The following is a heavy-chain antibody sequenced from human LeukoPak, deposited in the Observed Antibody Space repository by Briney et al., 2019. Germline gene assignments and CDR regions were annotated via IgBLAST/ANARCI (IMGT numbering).Heavy chain of an antibody. V-gene: IGHV3-7*01. J-gene: IGHJ4*02. D-gene: IGHD5-18*01. CDR1: GFTFSSYW. Sequence: PGGSLRLSCAASGFTFSSYWMSWVRQAPGKGLEWVANINQDGSEKYYVGSVKGRFTMSRDNAKNSLYLQMNSLRAEDTAVYYCARHRGYSYGYRDYWGQGTLVTVSS. CDR3: ARHRGYSYGYRDY. CDR2: INQDGSEK.